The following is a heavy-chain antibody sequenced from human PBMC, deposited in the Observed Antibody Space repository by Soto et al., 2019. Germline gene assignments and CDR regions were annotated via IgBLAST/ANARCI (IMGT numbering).Heavy chain of an antibody. J-gene: IGHJ3*02. CDR3: ARPRIAVANDAFDI. CDR1: GFTFSDYY. D-gene: IGHD6-19*01. V-gene: IGHV3-11*01. CDR2: ISSSGSTI. Sequence: PGGSLRLSCAASGFTFSDYYMSWIRQAPGKGLEWVSYISSSGSTIYYADSVKGRFTISRDNAKNSLYLQMNSLRAEDTAVYYCARPRIAVANDAFDIWGQGTMVTVS.